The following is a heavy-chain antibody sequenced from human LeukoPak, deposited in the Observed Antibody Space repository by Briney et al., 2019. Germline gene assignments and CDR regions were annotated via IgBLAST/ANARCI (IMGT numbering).Heavy chain of an antibody. CDR2: MNPNSGNT. V-gene: IGHV1-8*03. CDR3: VSHRDYNDGSAFDY. CDR1: GYTFSTQD. Sequence: ASVKVSCKGSGYTFSTQDICWVRHASGQGLEWMGWMNPNSGNTGYAQKFQGRVTITRNTSISTAYMELTSLRSEDTAVYYCVSHRDYNDGSAFDYGGQGTLVTVSP. J-gene: IGHJ4*02. D-gene: IGHD4-11*01.